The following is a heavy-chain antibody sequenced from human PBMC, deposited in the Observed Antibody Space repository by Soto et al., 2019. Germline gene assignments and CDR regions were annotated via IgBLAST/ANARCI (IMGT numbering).Heavy chain of an antibody. D-gene: IGHD2-2*01. CDR2: ISYDGSNK. V-gene: IGHV3-30-3*01. J-gene: IGHJ4*02. Sequence: GGSLRLSCAASGFTFSSYAMHWVRQAPGKGLEWVAVISYDGSNKYYADSVKGRFTISRDNSKNTLYLQMNSLRAEDTAVYYCARERERALPFLIVLVPAAMYYWGQGTLVTVSS. CDR1: GFTFSSYA. CDR3: ARERERALPFLIVLVPAAMYY.